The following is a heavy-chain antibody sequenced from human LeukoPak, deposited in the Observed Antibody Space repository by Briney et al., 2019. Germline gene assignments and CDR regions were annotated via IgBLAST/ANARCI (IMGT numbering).Heavy chain of an antibody. CDR1: GCTFSSYA. CDR2: ISGSGGSR. CDR3: AKDEDGSSWFSGAFDI. J-gene: IGHJ3*02. V-gene: IGHV3-23*01. Sequence: PGGSLRLSCAASGCTFSSYAMTWVRQAPGKGLEWVSSISGSGGSRYYADSVKGRFTISRDNSKNTLYLQMKSLRVEDTAVYYCAKDEDGSSWFSGAFDIWGQGTMVTVSS. D-gene: IGHD6-13*01.